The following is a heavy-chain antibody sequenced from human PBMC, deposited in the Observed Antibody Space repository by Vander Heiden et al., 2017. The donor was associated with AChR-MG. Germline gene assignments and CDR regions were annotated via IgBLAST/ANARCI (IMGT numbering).Heavy chain of an antibody. V-gene: IGHV3-23*01. D-gene: IGHD1-1*01. CDR3: ANVAAWVGSTMGY. CDR1: GLTLSSYA. Sequence: EVQLLESGGGLAQPGGSLRLSCVASGLTLSSYAMSWVRKAPGKGLEWVSVISGGGGNPKYADSVKGRFTISRDNSKNTLYLQMNSLRAEDTAVYYCANVAAWVGSTMGYWGQGALVTVSS. CDR2: ISGGGGNP. J-gene: IGHJ4*02.